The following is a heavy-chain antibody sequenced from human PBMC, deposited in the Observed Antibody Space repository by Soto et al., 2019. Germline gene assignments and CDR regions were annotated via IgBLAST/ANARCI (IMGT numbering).Heavy chain of an antibody. Sequence: GGSLRLSCAASGFTFSSYWMHWVRQAPGKXLVWVSRINSDGSSTSYADSVKGRFTISRDNAKNTLYLQMNSLRAEDTAVYYCARDQRYCSGGSCYGRERGTYYYYGMDVWGQGTTVTVSS. J-gene: IGHJ6*02. CDR2: INSDGSST. CDR1: GFTFSSYW. V-gene: IGHV3-74*01. D-gene: IGHD2-15*01. CDR3: ARDQRYCSGGSCYGRERGTYYYYGMDV.